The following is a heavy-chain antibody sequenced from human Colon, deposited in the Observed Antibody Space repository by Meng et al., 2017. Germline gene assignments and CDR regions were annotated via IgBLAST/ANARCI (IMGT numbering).Heavy chain of an antibody. J-gene: IGHJ5*02. Sequence: QGPLNQGGAGMVNATGTLSLTCAVYGGSFSGYYWSWIRQPPGKGLEWIGEINHSGSTNYNPSLKSRVTISVDTSKNQFSLKLSSVTAADTAVYYCARERFSSGWYGGRWFDPWGQGTLVTVSS. CDR1: GGSFSGYY. CDR3: ARERFSSGWYGGRWFDP. CDR2: INHSGST. D-gene: IGHD6-19*01. V-gene: IGHV4-34*01.